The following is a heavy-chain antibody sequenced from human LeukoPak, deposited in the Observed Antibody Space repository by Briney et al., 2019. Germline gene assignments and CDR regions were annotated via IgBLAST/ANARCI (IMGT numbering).Heavy chain of an antibody. CDR2: FDPEDGET. D-gene: IGHD5-12*01. CDR3: ATPGRVATIKGTNEYYFDY. J-gene: IGHJ4*02. Sequence: ASVKVSCKVSGYTLTELSMHWVRQAPGKGLEWMGGFDPEDGETIYAQKFQGRVTMTEDTSTDTAYMELSSLRSEDTAVYYCATPGRVATIKGTNEYYFDYWGQGTLVTVSS. V-gene: IGHV1-24*01. CDR1: GYTLTELS.